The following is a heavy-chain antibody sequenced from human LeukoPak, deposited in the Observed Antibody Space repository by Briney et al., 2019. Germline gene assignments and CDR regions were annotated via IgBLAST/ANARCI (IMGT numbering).Heavy chain of an antibody. J-gene: IGHJ4*02. CDR3: ARGQGSSGYYSPFDY. CDR2: IIPILGIA. V-gene: IGHV1-69*04. D-gene: IGHD3-22*01. Sequence: SVKVSCKASGGTFSSYAIGWVRQAPGQGLEWMGRIIPILGIANYAQKFQGRVTITADKSTSTAYMELSSLRSEDTAVYYCARGQGSSGYYSPFDYWGQGTLVTVSS. CDR1: GGTFSSYA.